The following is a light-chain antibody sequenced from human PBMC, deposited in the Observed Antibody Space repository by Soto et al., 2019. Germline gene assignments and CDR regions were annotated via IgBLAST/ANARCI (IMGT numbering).Light chain of an antibody. V-gene: IGLV2-8*01. CDR2: EVS. CDR1: SSDVGGYNY. Sequence: QSALTQPPSASGSPGQSVTISCIGTSSDVGGYNYVSWYQQHPGKAPKLMIYEVSKRPSGVPDRFSGSTSGNTASLTVSGLQAEDEADYYCSSYAASNNLGVFGGGTKLTVL. J-gene: IGLJ2*01. CDR3: SSYAASNNLGV.